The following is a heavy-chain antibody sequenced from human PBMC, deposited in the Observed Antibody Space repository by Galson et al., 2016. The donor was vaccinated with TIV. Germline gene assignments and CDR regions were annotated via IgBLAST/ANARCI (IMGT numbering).Heavy chain of an antibody. CDR3: AKDPRLYGDYFLHYFDD. V-gene: IGHV3-30*18. CDR1: GFTFSDYG. CDR2: ISYDGSDQ. Sequence: SLRLSCAASGFTFSDYGMHWVRQAPGKGLEWVAVISYDGSDQYYAGSVKGRFTISRDNSKNTLYLQMYSLRSDDTAMYYCAKDPRLYGDYFLHYFDDWGQGTLVTVSS. D-gene: IGHD4-17*01. J-gene: IGHJ4*02.